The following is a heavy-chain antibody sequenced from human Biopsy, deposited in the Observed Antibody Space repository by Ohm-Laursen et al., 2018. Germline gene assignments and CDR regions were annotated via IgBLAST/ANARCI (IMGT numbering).Heavy chain of an antibody. J-gene: IGHJ6*02. V-gene: IGHV1-69*13. Sequence: GASVKVSCKASGGAFTNYAINWVRQAPGHGLEWMGGIITVSETAGYAERFQGRVTITADVTTTTAYMDLSGLRSEDTAVYYCVAYPSSGFFEYNDDFAMDVWGQGTTVIVSS. D-gene: IGHD6-19*01. CDR1: GGAFTNYA. CDR3: VAYPSSGFFEYNDDFAMDV. CDR2: IITVSETA.